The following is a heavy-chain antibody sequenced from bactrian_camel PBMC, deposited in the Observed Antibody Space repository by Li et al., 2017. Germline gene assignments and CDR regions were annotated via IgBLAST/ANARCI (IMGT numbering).Heavy chain of an antibody. CDR2: IEDGGNT. J-gene: IGHJ4*01. Sequence: VQLVESGGGSVQVGGSLRLSCAASAYTFRGNHVGWFRQAPGKEREGVAAIEDGGNTKYADSVKGRFTVSQDSAKDILYLQMNTLKPEDTAVYYCKASCPDEQYWGQGTQVTVS. V-gene: IGHV3S57*01. CDR3: KASCPDEQY. CDR1: AYTFRGNH.